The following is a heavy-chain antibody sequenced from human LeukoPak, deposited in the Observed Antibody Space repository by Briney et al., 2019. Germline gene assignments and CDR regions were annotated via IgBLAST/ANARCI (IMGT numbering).Heavy chain of an antibody. Sequence: SETLSLTCTVSGGSISTYYWSWIRQPPGKGLEWIGYIYYSGSTSYNPSLKSRVTISVDTSKNQFSLKLSSVTAAVTAVYYCAREEALGSGSFDYWGQGTLVTVSS. V-gene: IGHV4-59*01. D-gene: IGHD1-26*01. CDR3: AREEALGSGSFDY. CDR2: IYYSGST. J-gene: IGHJ4*02. CDR1: GGSISTYY.